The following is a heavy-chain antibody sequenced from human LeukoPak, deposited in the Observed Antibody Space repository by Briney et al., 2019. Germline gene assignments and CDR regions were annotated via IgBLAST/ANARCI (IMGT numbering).Heavy chain of an antibody. CDR1: GGSISSGGYY. CDR2: IYHSGST. Sequence: SETLSLTCTVSGGSISSGGYYWSWIRQPPGKGLEWIGYIYHSGSTYYNPSLKSRVTISVDRSKNQFSLKLSSVTAADTAVYYCARDPQRNWYFDLWGRGTLVTVSS. V-gene: IGHV4-30-2*01. J-gene: IGHJ2*01. CDR3: ARDPQRNWYFDL.